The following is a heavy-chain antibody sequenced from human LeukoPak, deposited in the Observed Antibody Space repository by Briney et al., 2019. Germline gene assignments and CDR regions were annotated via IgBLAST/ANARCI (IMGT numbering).Heavy chain of an antibody. V-gene: IGHV3-30*04. D-gene: IGHD3-3*01. J-gene: IGHJ4*02. CDR1: GFTFSSYA. CDR3: ARALPVHDFWSGYYTGMSCDY. Sequence: GGSLRLSCAASGFTFSSYAMHWVRQAPGKGLEWVAVISYDGSNKYYADSVKGRFTISRDNSKNTLYLQMNSLRAEDTAVYYCARALPVHDFWSGYYTGMSCDYWGQGTLVTVSS. CDR2: ISYDGSNK.